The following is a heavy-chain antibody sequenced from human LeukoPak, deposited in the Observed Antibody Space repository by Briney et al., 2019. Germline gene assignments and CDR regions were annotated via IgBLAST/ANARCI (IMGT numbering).Heavy chain of an antibody. D-gene: IGHD3-16*02. CDR2: ISGSGGST. CDR1: GFTFSSYA. CDR3: AKDQNAWGSYRPPLDY. Sequence: PGGSLRLSCAASGFTFSSYAMSWVRQAPGKGLEWVSAISGSGGSTYYADSVKGRFTISRDNSKNTLYLQMNSLRAEDTAVYYCAKDQNAWGSYRPPLDYWGQGTLVTVSS. J-gene: IGHJ4*02. V-gene: IGHV3-23*01.